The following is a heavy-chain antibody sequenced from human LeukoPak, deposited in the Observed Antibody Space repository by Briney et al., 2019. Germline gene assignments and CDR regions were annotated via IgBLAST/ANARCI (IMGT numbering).Heavy chain of an antibody. CDR3: ARGLAAAQADDAFDI. V-gene: IGHV1-2*06. J-gene: IGHJ3*02. D-gene: IGHD6-13*01. CDR2: INPNSGGT. Sequence: ASVKVSCKASGYTFTGYYMHWVRQAPGQGLEWMGRINPNSGGTNYAQKFQGRVTMTRDTPISTAYMELSRLRSDDTAVYYCARGLAAAQADDAFDIWGQGTMVTVSS. CDR1: GYTFTGYY.